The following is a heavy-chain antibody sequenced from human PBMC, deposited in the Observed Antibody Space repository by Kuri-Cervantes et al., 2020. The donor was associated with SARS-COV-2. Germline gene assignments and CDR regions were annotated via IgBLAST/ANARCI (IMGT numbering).Heavy chain of an antibody. D-gene: IGHD1-1*01. CDR3: ARGQREYNWNFDY. J-gene: IGHJ4*02. CDR2: IYCSGST. Sequence: ESLKISCAASGFTVSSNYMSWIRQHPGKGLEWIGYIYCSGSTYYNPSLKSRVTISVDTSKNQFSLKLSSVTAADTAVYYCARGQREYNWNFDYWGQGTLVTVSS. V-gene: IGHV4-59*02. CDR1: GFTVSSNY.